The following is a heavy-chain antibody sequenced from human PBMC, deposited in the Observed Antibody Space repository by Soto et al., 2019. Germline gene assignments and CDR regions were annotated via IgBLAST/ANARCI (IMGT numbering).Heavy chain of an antibody. Sequence: ASVKVSCKASGYTFTSYDINWVRQATGQGLEWMGWMNPNSGNTGYAQKFQGRVTMTRNTSISTAYMELSSLRSEDTAVYYCAGGRRMITFGGVISYYFDYWGQGTLVTVSS. V-gene: IGHV1-8*01. CDR1: GYTFTSYD. CDR3: AGGRRMITFGGVISYYFDY. J-gene: IGHJ4*02. CDR2: MNPNSGNT. D-gene: IGHD3-16*02.